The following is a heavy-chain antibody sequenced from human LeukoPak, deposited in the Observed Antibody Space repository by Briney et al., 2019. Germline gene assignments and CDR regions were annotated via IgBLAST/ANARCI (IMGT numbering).Heavy chain of an antibody. D-gene: IGHD3-22*01. Sequence: QTGGSLRLSCAASGFTFSSYWMSWVRQAPGKGLEWVANIKQDGSEKYYVDSVKGRFTTSRDNAKNSLYLQMNSLRAEDTAVYYCARALTIDYYDSSGYRYWGQGTLVTVSS. CDR3: ARALTIDYYDSSGYRY. J-gene: IGHJ4*02. CDR2: IKQDGSEK. V-gene: IGHV3-7*01. CDR1: GFTFSSYW.